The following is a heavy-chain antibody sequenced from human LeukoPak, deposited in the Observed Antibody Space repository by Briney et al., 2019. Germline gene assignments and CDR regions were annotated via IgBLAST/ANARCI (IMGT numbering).Heavy chain of an antibody. CDR3: ARAYQRLGQLSLPDY. D-gene: IGHD3-16*02. J-gene: IGHJ4*02. CDR2: IHPSTGNP. CDR1: GYTFTSYD. Sequence: ASVKVSCKASGYTFTSYDINWVRQATGQGLEWMGWIHPSTGNPTYAQAFTGRFVFSLDTSVSTTYLQISSLKTEDTAVYYCARAYQRLGQLSLPDYWGQGTLVTVSS. V-gene: IGHV7-4-1*02.